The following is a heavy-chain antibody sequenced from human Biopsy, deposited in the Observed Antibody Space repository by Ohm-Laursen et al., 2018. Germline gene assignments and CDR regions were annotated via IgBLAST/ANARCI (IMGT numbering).Heavy chain of an antibody. CDR3: ARGEAARVNDNYRYRLDH. CDR1: GGNLRSYG. CDR2: IMPAFGVV. V-gene: IGHV1-69*13. J-gene: IGHJ6*02. D-gene: IGHD6-6*01. Sequence: GASAKVSCKASGGNLRSYGISWVRQAPGQGLEWMGGIMPAFGVVNYGQNFEGRVTIDADDSTTTVDLSSLTSEDTAVYYCARGEAARVNDNYRYRLDHWGQGTTVVVSS.